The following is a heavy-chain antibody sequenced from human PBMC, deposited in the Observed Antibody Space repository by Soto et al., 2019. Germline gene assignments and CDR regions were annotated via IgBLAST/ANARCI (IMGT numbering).Heavy chain of an antibody. CDR3: AAGGITMVRGVIVYYYYGMDV. J-gene: IGHJ6*02. CDR1: GFTFTSSA. Sequence: SVKVSCKASGFTFTSSAVQWVRQARGQRLEWIGWIVVGSSNTNYAQKFQERVTITRDMSTSTAYMELSSLRSEDTAVYYCAAGGITMVRGVIVYYYYGMDVWGQGTTVTVSS. D-gene: IGHD3-10*01. V-gene: IGHV1-58*01. CDR2: IVVGSSNT.